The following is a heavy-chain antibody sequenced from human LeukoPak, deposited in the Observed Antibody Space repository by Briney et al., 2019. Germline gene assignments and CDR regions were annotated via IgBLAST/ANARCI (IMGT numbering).Heavy chain of an antibody. D-gene: IGHD1-1*01. Sequence: GGSLRLSCAASGFTFSSYWMSWVRQAPGKGLEWVANIKQDGSEKYYVDSVKGRFTISRDNAKNSLYLQMNSLRAEDTAVYYCARDSTQYNWNDGGAFDIWGQGTMVTVSS. CDR1: GFTFSSYW. CDR2: IKQDGSEK. V-gene: IGHV3-7*01. J-gene: IGHJ3*02. CDR3: ARDSTQYNWNDGGAFDI.